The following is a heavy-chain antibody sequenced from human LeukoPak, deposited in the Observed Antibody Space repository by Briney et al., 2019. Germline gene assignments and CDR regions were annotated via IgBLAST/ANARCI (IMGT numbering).Heavy chain of an antibody. V-gene: IGHV4-4*07. CDR3: ARDSTGTAFDP. J-gene: IGHJ5*02. Sequence: SETLSLTCIVSGASISSYYWSWVRHPAGKELEWIGRLQPSGATNYNPSLESRVTVSVDTSKNQFSLSLTSVTAADTAVYYCARDSTGTAFDPWGQGTLVTVSS. CDR2: LQPSGAT. CDR1: GASISSYY. D-gene: IGHD1-14*01.